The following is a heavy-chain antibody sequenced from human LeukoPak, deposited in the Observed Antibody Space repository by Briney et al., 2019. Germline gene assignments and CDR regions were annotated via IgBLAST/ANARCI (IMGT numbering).Heavy chain of an antibody. D-gene: IGHD2-15*01. CDR2: ISAYNGNT. CDR3: ARVVVVAATTYYYYYYMDV. J-gene: IGHJ6*03. Sequence: ASVKVSCKASGYTFTSYDINWVRQVTGQGLEWMGWISAYNGNTNYAQKLQGRVTMTTDTSTSTAYMELRSLRSDDTAVYYCARVVVVAATTYYYYYYMDVWGKGTTVTVSS. CDR1: GYTFTSYD. V-gene: IGHV1-18*01.